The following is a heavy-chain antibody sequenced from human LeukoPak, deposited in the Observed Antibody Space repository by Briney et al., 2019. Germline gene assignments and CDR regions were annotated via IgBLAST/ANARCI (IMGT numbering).Heavy chain of an antibody. D-gene: IGHD3-10*02. Sequence: PGGSLRLSCAASGFTFDDYTMHWVRQAPGKGLEWVSLISGDGGSTYYADSVRGRFTISRDNSRNSLYLQRNSLRTEDIAFYYCAKPMLGEWLANPRFDYWGQGTLVTVSS. CDR3: AKPMLGEWLANPRFDY. CDR2: ISGDGGST. J-gene: IGHJ4*02. CDR1: GFTFDDYT. V-gene: IGHV3-43*02.